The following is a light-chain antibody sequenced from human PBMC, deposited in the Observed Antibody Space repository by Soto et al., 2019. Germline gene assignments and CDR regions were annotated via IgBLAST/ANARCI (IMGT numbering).Light chain of an antibody. V-gene: IGKV3-11*01. CDR2: QTS. CDR3: HHRQSWPRT. CDR1: QYINTR. J-gene: IGKJ1*01. Sequence: EIVLTQSPATLSSFPGDRVTLSCRASQYINTRLAWYQHRPGQAPRLLIYQTSIRAAGIPARFSASGSGTDFTLTISDVQPEDFELYYCHHRQSWPRTFGQGTKVDIK.